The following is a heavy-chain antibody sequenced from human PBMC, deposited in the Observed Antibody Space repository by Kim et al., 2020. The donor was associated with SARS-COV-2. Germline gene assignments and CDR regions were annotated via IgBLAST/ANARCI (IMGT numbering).Heavy chain of an antibody. CDR1: GGTFSSYA. D-gene: IGHD6-13*01. J-gene: IGHJ6*02. CDR3: ARAGTYSSSWYPNPQHHYYYGMDV. CDR2: IIPILGIA. Sequence: SVKVSCKASGGTFSSYAISWVRQAPGQGLEWMGRIIPILGIANYAQKFQGRVTITADKSTSTAYMELSSLRSEDTAVYYCARAGTYSSSWYPNPQHHYYYGMDVWGQGTTVTVSS. V-gene: IGHV1-69*04.